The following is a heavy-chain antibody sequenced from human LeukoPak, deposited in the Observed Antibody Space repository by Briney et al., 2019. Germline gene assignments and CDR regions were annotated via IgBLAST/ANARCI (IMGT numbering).Heavy chain of an antibody. D-gene: IGHD5-12*01. CDR3: AKDIGDGYNVPY. J-gene: IGHJ4*02. V-gene: IGHV3-23*01. Sequence: PGGSLRLSCAASGFTFSSYAMSWVRQAPGRGLEWVSAISGSGGSTYYADSVEGRFTISRDNSKNTLYLQMNSLRAEDTAVYYCAKDIGDGYNVPYWGQGTLVTVSS. CDR1: GFTFSSYA. CDR2: ISGSGGST.